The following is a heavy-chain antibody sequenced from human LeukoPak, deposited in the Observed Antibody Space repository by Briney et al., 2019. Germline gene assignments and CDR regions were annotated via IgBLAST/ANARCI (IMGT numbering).Heavy chain of an antibody. CDR3: AREEIIAAYNWFDP. J-gene: IGHJ5*02. CDR2: MNPNSGNT. V-gene: IGHV1-8*01. CDR1: GYTFTSYD. Sequence: ASVKVSCKASGYTFTSYDINWVRQATGQGLEWMGWMNPNSGNTGYAQKFQGRVTMTRNTSISTAYMELSSLRSEDTAVYYCAREEIIAAYNWFDPWGQGTLVTVSS. D-gene: IGHD6-13*01.